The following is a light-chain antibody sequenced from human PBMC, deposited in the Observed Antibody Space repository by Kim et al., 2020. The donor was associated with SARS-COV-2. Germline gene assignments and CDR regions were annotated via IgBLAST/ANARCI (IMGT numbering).Light chain of an antibody. CDR2: DIS. V-gene: IGLV2-14*04. CDR3: SSYTSSSRV. CDR1: SSAVGVYNY. Sequence: GQSNTISCTGTSSAVGVYNYVSWYQQHPGKAPKLMIYDISKRPSGVSNRFSGSKSGNTASLTSSGLQAEDEADYYCSSYTSSSRVFGGGTQLTVL. J-gene: IGLJ3*02.